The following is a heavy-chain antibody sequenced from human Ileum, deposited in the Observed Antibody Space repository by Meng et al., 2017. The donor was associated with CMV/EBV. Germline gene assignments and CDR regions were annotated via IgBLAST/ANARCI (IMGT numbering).Heavy chain of an antibody. CDR3: VKENVRGDYDA. CDR1: GYTFIDHG. V-gene: IGHV1-18*01. D-gene: IGHD4-17*01. J-gene: IGHJ5*02. Sequence: QVQLWQAGTEVKKPGASVTVSCKSSGYTFIDHGIVWVRQAPGQGLEWMGWISPYNGNTDSAQKVQGRVTMTTDTSTSTAYMELRSLGSDDTAVYYCVKENVRGDYDAWGQGTLVTVSS. CDR2: ISPYNGNT.